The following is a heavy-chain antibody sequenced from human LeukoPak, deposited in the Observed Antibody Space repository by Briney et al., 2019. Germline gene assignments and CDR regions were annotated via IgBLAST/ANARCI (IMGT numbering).Heavy chain of an antibody. CDR3: ARGGYTGSWYGDCFDP. CDR1: GGSYSTYH. Sequence: SETLSLTCPVSGGSYSTYHWSWIRQPPAKGLEWIGYIYYSGSKKYNPSLKRRVAMSVDTSKNQFSLNLSSVTAADTAVYYCARGGYTGSWYGDCFDPWGQGSLVTVSS. CDR2: IYYSGSK. J-gene: IGHJ5*02. D-gene: IGHD6-13*01. V-gene: IGHV4-59*01.